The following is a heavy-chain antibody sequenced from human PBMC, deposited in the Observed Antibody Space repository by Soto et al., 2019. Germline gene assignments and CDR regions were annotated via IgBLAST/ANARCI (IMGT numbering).Heavy chain of an antibody. CDR2: IYVGGSGT. Sequence: EVQLVESGGGLVQPGGSLRLSCASSGLTFSRSWMHWVRQVPGKGLVWVSRIYVGGSGTTYADSVKGRFTISRDNAKNTLYLQMNSLRAEDTAVYYCAQSSGDDVDWGQGTLVSVSS. CDR3: AQSSGDDVD. D-gene: IGHD4-17*01. V-gene: IGHV3-74*01. CDR1: GLTFSRSW. J-gene: IGHJ4*02.